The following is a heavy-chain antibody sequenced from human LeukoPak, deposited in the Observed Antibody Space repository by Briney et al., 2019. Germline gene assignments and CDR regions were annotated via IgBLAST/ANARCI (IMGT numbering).Heavy chain of an antibody. CDR3: ARRAVDNSYYYYMDV. D-gene: IGHD6-19*01. CDR1: GYTFTSYY. J-gene: IGHJ6*03. Sequence: ASVKVSCKASGYTFTSYYMHWVRQAPGQGLEWMGWMNPKSGNTGYAQKFQGRVTITRNTSISTAYMGVSSLRYEDTAVYYCARRAVDNSYYYYMDVWGKGTTVTVSS. CDR2: MNPKSGNT. V-gene: IGHV1-8*03.